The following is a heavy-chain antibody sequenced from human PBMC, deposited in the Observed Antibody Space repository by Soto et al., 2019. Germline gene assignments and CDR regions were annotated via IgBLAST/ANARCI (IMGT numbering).Heavy chain of an antibody. Sequence: PSQTLSLTCDISGDSVSSNSAAWNWIRQSPSRGLEWLGRTYYRSKWYNDYAVSVKSRITINPDTSKNQFSLQLNSVTPEDTAVYYCARDCTNGVCYPSYHYGMDVWGQGTTVTVSS. CDR1: GDSVSSNSAA. V-gene: IGHV6-1*01. CDR2: TYYRSKWYN. CDR3: ARDCTNGVCYPSYHYGMDV. J-gene: IGHJ6*02. D-gene: IGHD2-8*01.